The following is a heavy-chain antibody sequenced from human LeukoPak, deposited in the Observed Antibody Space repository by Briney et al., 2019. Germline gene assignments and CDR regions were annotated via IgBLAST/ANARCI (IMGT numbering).Heavy chain of an antibody. D-gene: IGHD3-10*01. CDR1: GYTFTGYY. Sequence: ASVKVSCKASGYTFTGYYMHWVRQAPGQGLEWMGWINPNSGGTNYAQKFQGRVTMTRDTSISTAYMELSRLRSDDTAVYYCARVRARGGTHYYYYYMDVWGKGTTVTVSS. CDR3: ARVRARGGTHYYYYYMDV. CDR2: INPNSGGT. J-gene: IGHJ6*03. V-gene: IGHV1-2*02.